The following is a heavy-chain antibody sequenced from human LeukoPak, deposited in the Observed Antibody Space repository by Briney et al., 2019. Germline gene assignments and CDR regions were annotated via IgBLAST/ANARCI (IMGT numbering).Heavy chain of an antibody. D-gene: IGHD6-19*01. CDR1: GGSVSSGSYY. J-gene: IGHJ4*02. CDR3: ARRGWKGFDY. V-gene: IGHV4-61*01. CDR2: IYYSGST. Sequence: SETLSLTCTVSGGSVSSGSYYWSWIRQPPGKGLEWIGYIYYSGSTNYNPSLKSRVTISVDTSKNQFSLKLCSVTAADTAVYYCARRGWKGFDYWGQGTLVTVSS.